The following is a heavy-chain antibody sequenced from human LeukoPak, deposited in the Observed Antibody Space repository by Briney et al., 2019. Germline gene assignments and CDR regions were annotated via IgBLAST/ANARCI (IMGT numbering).Heavy chain of an antibody. J-gene: IGHJ4*02. CDR3: ARIQGRWLANFDY. D-gene: IGHD6-19*01. V-gene: IGHV4-34*01. CDR1: GGSFSGYY. Sequence: KPSETLSLTCAVYGGSFSGYYWSWIRQPPGKGLEWIGEINHSGSTNYSPSLKSRVTISVDTSKNQFSLKLSSVTAADTAVYYCARIQGRWLANFDYWGQGTLVTVSS. CDR2: INHSGST.